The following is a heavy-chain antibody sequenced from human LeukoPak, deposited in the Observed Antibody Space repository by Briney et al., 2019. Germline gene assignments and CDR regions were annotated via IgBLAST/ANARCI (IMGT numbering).Heavy chain of an antibody. CDR1: GYTLTELS. V-gene: IGHV1-24*01. J-gene: IGHJ3*02. CDR2: FDPEDGET. CDR3: ARVSMQNAFDI. Sequence: EASVKVSCKVSGYTLTELSMHWVRQAPGKGLEWMGGFDPEDGETIYAQKFQGRVTMTRDTSTSTVYMELSSLRSEDTAVYYCARVSMQNAFDIWGQGTMVTVSS. D-gene: IGHD2-21*01.